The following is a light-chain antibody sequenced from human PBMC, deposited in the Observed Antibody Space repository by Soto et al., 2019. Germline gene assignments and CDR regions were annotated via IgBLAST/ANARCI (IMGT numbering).Light chain of an antibody. CDR3: QQRDNWPWT. CDR1: QSLSSNY. V-gene: IGKV3D-20*02. Sequence: EIVFTQSPDTLSFFPWKIATLSCRASQSLSSNYLAWYQQKPGQAPRLLIYGASNRATGIPDRFSGSGSGTDFTLTISRLEPEDFAVYYCQQRDNWPWTFGQGTKVDIK. J-gene: IGKJ1*01. CDR2: GAS.